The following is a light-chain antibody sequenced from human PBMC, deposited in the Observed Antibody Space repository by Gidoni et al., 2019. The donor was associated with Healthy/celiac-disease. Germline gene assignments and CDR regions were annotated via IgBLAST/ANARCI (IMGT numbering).Light chain of an antibody. CDR1: RSNIGSNT. CDR2: SNN. CDR3: AAWDDSLNGPWV. V-gene: IGLV1-44*01. Sequence: QSVLTPPPSASGTPGQRVTISCSGSRSNIGSNTVNWYQQLPGTAPKLLIYSNNQRPSGVPDRFSGSKSGTSASLAISGLQSEDEADYYCAAWDDSLNGPWVFGGGTKLTVL. J-gene: IGLJ3*02.